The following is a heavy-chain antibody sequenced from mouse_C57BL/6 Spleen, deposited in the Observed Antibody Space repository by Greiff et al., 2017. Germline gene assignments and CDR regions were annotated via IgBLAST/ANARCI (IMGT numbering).Heavy chain of an antibody. CDR1: GYTFTSYW. CDR2: INPSNGGA. V-gene: IGHV1-53*01. J-gene: IGHJ1*03. CDR3: ARGAGLGWYFDV. Sequence: VQLQQPGTELVKPGASVKLSCKASGYTFTSYWMHWVKQRPGQGLEWIGNINPSNGGANYNEKFKSKATLTVDKSSSTAYMQLSSLTSEDSAVYYCARGAGLGWYFDVWGTGTTVTVSS. D-gene: IGHD2-14*01.